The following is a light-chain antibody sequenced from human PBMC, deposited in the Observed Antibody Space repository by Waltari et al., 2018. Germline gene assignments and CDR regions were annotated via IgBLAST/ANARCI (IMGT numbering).Light chain of an antibody. J-gene: IGKJ3*01. Sequence: DIQMPQSPSSLSASVGDRVTITCRASQSISTYVNWYQQKPGKVPKVLIYAASSLQSGVPSRFSGSGSGTDFTLTISSLQPEDFATYYCQQSYSTPFTFGPGTKVDIK. CDR2: AAS. CDR3: QQSYSTPFT. CDR1: QSISTY. V-gene: IGKV1-39*01.